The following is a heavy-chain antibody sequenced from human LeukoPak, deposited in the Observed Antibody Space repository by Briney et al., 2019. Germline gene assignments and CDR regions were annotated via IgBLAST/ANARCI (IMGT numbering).Heavy chain of an antibody. J-gene: IGHJ4*02. CDR2: IYYSGST. CDR1: GGSISSGDYY. Sequence: SETLSLTCTVSGGSISSGDYYWSWIRQPPGKGLEWIGYIYYSGSTYYNPSLKSRVTISVDTSKNQFSLKLSSVTAADTAVYYCARDRDYYDSSGYWGAYFDYWGQGTLVTVSS. D-gene: IGHD3-22*01. V-gene: IGHV4-30-4*02. CDR3: ARDRDYYDSSGYWGAYFDY.